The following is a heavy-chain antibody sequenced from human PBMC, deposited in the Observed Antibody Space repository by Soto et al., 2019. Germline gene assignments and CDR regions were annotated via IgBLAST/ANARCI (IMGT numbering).Heavy chain of an antibody. CDR3: AKDIVRYTYGACDY. CDR2: ISYDGSNK. J-gene: IGHJ4*02. CDR1: VFTFNTYG. D-gene: IGHD5-18*01. V-gene: IGHV3-30*18. Sequence: GWSLRLSCAASVFTFNTYGMYWVRQAPSKGLEWVAAISYDGSNKYHADSVRGRFTISRDNSKNTLYLQMNSLRVEDTAVYYCAKDIVRYTYGACDYWGQGALVTVSS.